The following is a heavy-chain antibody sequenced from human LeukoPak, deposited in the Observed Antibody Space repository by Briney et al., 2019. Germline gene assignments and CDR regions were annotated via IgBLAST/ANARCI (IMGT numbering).Heavy chain of an antibody. D-gene: IGHD3-10*01. Sequence: KASETLSLTCTVSGGSISSYHWSWIRQPPGKGLEWIGYIYYSGSTNYNPSLKSRVTISVDTSKSQFSLKLSSVTAADTAVYYCARADWFGEYYFDYWGQGTLVTVSS. CDR1: GGSISSYH. CDR2: IYYSGST. J-gene: IGHJ4*02. V-gene: IGHV4-59*01. CDR3: ARADWFGEYYFDY.